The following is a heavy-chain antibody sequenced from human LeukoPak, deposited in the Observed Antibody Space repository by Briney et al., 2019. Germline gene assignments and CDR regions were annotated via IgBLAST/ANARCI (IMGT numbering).Heavy chain of an antibody. CDR1: GFTVSSNF. V-gene: IGHV3-23*01. J-gene: IGHJ4*02. CDR3: AKLTAYCSGGSCYHYFDY. CDR2: ISGSGGST. D-gene: IGHD2-15*01. Sequence: GGSLRLSCAVSGFTVSSNFMSWVRQAPGKGLEWVSAISGSGGSTYYADSVKGRFTISRDNSKNTLYLQMNSLRAEDTAVYYCAKLTAYCSGGSCYHYFDYWGQGTLVTVSS.